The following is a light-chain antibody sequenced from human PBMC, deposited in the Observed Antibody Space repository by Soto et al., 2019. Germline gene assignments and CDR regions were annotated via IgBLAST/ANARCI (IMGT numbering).Light chain of an antibody. CDR1: QSVSSY. CDR3: QQRSNCSIT. CDR2: DAS. Sequence: EIVLTQSPATLSLSPGERATLSCTASQSVSSYLAWYQQKPGQAPRLLIYDASNRATGIPARFSGSGSGTEFPLTISSLEPEDFAVSYCQQRSNCSITFGQGTRLDIK. J-gene: IGKJ5*01. V-gene: IGKV3-11*01.